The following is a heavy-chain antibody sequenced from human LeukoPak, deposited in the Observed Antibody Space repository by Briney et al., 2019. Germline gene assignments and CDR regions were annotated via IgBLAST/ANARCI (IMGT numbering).Heavy chain of an antibody. CDR3: TRVYYYDSSGEYYFDY. CDR1: GFTFGDYA. J-gene: IGHJ4*02. D-gene: IGHD3-22*01. V-gene: IGHV3-49*04. CDR2: IRSKPYGMTR. Sequence: GGSVTLSCTASGFTFGDYAMSWVRQAPGKGRGWVGFIRSKPYGMTRDYAAAVKCRFTISRDDSKSIAYLQMNSLKTEDTAVYYCTRVYYYDSSGEYYFDYWGQGTLVTVSS.